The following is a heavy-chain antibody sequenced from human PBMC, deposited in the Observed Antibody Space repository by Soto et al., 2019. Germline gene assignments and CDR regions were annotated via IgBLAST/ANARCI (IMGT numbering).Heavy chain of an antibody. CDR2: IRSKVNTYAT. J-gene: IGHJ4*02. CDR3: TRRRDWTAMDPLDY. D-gene: IGHD5-18*01. CDR1: GFTFSDSA. V-gene: IGHV3-73*02. Sequence: EVQLVESGGGLVQPGGYLKLSCAASGFTFSDSAMHWVRKASGKGPEWVGRIRSKVNTYATAYAASVKGRFTISRDDSMNTTYLQMNSLKTEDTAVYYCTRRRDWTAMDPLDYWGQGTLVTVSS.